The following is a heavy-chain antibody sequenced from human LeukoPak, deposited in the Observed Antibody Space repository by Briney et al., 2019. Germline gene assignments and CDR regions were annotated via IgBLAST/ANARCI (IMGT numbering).Heavy chain of an antibody. Sequence: GGSLRLSCAASGFTFSSYSMNWVRQAPGKGLEWVSYISSSSSTIYYADSVKGRFTISRDNAENSLYLQMNSLRAEDTAVYYRARVYYGSGSYPYYYYYYYMDVWGKGTTVTVSS. CDR3: ARVYYGSGSYPYYYYYYYMDV. J-gene: IGHJ6*03. CDR1: GFTFSSYS. V-gene: IGHV3-48*01. D-gene: IGHD3-10*01. CDR2: ISSSSSTI.